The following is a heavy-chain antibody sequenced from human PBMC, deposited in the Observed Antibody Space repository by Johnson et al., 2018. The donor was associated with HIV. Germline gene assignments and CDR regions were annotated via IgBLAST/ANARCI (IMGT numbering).Heavy chain of an antibody. CDR2: IKQDGSEN. J-gene: IGHJ3*02. D-gene: IGHD2-8*01. CDR1: GFTFSTYA. V-gene: IGHV3-7*01. CDR3: MLRTHAEKAFDI. Sequence: VQLVESGGGVVQPGRSLRLSCAASGFTFSTYAIHWVRQAPGKGLEWVANIKQDGSENYYVDSVTGRFTISRDNSKNTLYLQMNSLRAEDTAVYYCMLRTHAEKAFDIWGQGTMVTVSS.